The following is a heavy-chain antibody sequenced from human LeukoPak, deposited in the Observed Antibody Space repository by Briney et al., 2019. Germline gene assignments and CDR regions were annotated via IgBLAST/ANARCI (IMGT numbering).Heavy chain of an antibody. Sequence: PSEALYLTCTVSGGSISSYYWSWIRQPPGKGLEWVGYIYYSGNTYYNPPLKSRVTISVDTSKNQFSLKVNSVTAADTAVYYCARTKPLDPFDFWGQGTLVTVSS. CDR1: GGSISSYY. J-gene: IGHJ3*01. V-gene: IGHV4-59*01. CDR2: IYYSGNT. CDR3: ARTKPLDPFDF.